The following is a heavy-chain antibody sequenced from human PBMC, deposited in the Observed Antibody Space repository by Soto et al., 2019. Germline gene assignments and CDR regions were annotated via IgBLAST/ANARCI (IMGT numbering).Heavy chain of an antibody. V-gene: IGHV3-23*01. CDR1: GFTFSSYA. J-gene: IGHJ4*02. CDR3: AKDDGSGWYFGP. CDR2: ISGTGGST. Sequence: PGGSLRLSCAASGFTFSSYAMSWVRQAPGKGLEWVSAISGTGGSTYYADSVKGRFTISRDNSKNTLYLQMNTLRAEDTAVYYCAKDDGSGWYFGPWGQGTLVTVSS. D-gene: IGHD6-19*01.